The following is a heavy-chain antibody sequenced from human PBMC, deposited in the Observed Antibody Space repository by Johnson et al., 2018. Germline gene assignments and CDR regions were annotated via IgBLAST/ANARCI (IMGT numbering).Heavy chain of an antibody. CDR3: AGDLLVGATDRFPH. D-gene: IGHD1-26*01. Sequence: VQLLESGGGVVQPGRSLRLSCAASGFTFNSYGMHWVRQAPGKGLEWVAVISYDGINKYYADSVKGRFTISRDNSKNTLYLQMNSLRAEDTAVYYCAGDLLVGATDRFPHWGQGTLVTVSS. V-gene: IGHV3-30*03. CDR1: GFTFNSYG. J-gene: IGHJ1*01. CDR2: ISYDGINK.